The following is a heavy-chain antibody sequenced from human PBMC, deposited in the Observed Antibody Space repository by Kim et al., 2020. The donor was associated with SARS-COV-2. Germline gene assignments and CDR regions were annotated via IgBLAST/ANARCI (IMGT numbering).Heavy chain of an antibody. CDR3: ARGMFRDGFDVWGHGTTDADALRDQINLSRDNADTTVYFQRHSVGAEDTCEKYGARGVLRYGFDV. D-gene: IGHD3-10*02. J-gene: IGHJ6*02. CDR2: IGSDGSRT. Sequence: GGSLRLSCAASGFTFSDYWINWVRHAPGKGLVWVSRIGSDGSRTIYADSVRGRFTMSRDNAENTVYLQMNSVRAEDTAVYYCARGMFRDGFDVWGHGTTDADALRDQINLSRDNADTTVYFQRHSVGAEDTCEKYGARGVLRYGFDVWGQGTTVTVSS. CDR1: GFTFSDYW. V-gene: IGHV3-74*01.